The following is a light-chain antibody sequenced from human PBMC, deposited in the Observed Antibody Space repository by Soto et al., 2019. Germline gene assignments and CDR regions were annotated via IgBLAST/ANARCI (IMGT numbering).Light chain of an antibody. CDR1: QNLLFSSNNKNY. CDR2: WAS. CDR3: QQYYATPYT. V-gene: IGKV4-1*01. Sequence: DIVMTQSPDSLAVSLGERATINCKSSQNLLFSSNNKNYLAWYQQKLGQPPNLLIYWASTRESGVPDRFTGSGSGTDFTLTISSLQHEDVAVYYCQQYYATPYTFGQGTKLEIK. J-gene: IGKJ2*01.